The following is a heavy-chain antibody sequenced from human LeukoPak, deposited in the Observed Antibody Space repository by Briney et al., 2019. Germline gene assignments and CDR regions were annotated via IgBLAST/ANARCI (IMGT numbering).Heavy chain of an antibody. D-gene: IGHD3-16*01. V-gene: IGHV3-48*03. CDR2: ISSSGSTI. CDR1: GFTFSSYE. J-gene: IGHJ4*02. CDR3: VRDRMGEIDY. Sequence: GGSLRLSCAASGFTFSSYEMNWIRQAPGKGLEWVSYISSSGSTIYYADSVKGRFTISRDNAKNSLYLQMNSLRAEDTAVYYCVRDRMGEIDYWGQGTLVTVSS.